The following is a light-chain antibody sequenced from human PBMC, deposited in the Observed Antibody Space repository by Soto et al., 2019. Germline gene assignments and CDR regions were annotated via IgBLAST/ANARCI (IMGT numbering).Light chain of an antibody. CDR2: DAS. Sequence: IQMTQSPSALFASVGDSVTITCQATQDINIYLNWYQQKPGKAPNLLIYDASNLEIGVPSRFSGSGSGTHFTFTISSLQTEDIGTYYCQQYDILPITFGRGTRLEIK. CDR1: QDINIY. J-gene: IGKJ5*01. CDR3: QQYDILPIT. V-gene: IGKV1-33*01.